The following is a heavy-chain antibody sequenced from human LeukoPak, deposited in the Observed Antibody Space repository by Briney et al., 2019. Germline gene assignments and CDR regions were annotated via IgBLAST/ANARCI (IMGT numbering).Heavy chain of an antibody. CDR2: INPNSGGT. V-gene: IGHV1-2*06. D-gene: IGHD2-21*02. CDR1: GYTFTGYY. Sequence: ASVKVSCKASGYTFTGYYMHWVRQAPGQGLEWMGRINPNSGGTNYAQKFQGRVTITADESTSTAYMELSSLRSEDTAVYYCARGLAVVTATRSAFDYWGQGTLVTVSS. J-gene: IGHJ4*02. CDR3: ARGLAVVTATRSAFDY.